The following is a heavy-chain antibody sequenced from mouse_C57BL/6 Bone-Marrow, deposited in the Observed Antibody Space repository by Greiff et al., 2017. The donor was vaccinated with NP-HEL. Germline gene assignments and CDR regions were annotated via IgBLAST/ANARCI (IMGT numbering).Heavy chain of an antibody. CDR3: AREDGYSWFAY. D-gene: IGHD2-3*01. J-gene: IGHJ3*01. CDR1: GYTFTSYW. Sequence: VQLQQPGAELVMHGASVKLSCKASGYTFTSYWMHWVKQRPGQGLEWIGEIDPSDSYTNYNQKFKGKSTLTVDKSSSTAYMQLSSLTSEDSAVYYCAREDGYSWFAYWGQGTLVTVSA. V-gene: IGHV1-69*01. CDR2: IDPSDSYT.